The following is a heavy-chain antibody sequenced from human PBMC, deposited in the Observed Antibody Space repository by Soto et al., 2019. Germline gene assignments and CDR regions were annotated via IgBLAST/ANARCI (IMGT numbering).Heavy chain of an antibody. CDR3: ARHGGLRLREHYYYYYGMDV. Sequence: SETLSLTCTVSGGSISSYYWSWIRQPPGKGLEWIGYIYYSGSTNYNPSLKSRVTISVDTSKNQFSLKLSSVTAADTAVYYCARHGGLRLREHYYYYYGMDVWGQGTTVTVSS. V-gene: IGHV4-59*08. CDR2: IYYSGST. D-gene: IGHD5-12*01. J-gene: IGHJ6*02. CDR1: GGSISSYY.